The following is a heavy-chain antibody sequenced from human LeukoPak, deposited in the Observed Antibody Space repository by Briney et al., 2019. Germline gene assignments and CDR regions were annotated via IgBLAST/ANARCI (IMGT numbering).Heavy chain of an antibody. Sequence: GASVKVSFKASRYTFTRYFMHWVRQAPGQGGEGMGIFNPCSGRTSYAPMFQGRVTMTREMSTTTVSIELCSRRSEDTAVDYCASPFPKYGSGRYYCYGMDVWGQGTTVTVSS. CDR2: FNPCSGRT. CDR1: RYTFTRYF. D-gene: IGHD3-10*01. V-gene: IGHV1-46*01. CDR3: ASPFPKYGSGRYYCYGMDV. J-gene: IGHJ6*02.